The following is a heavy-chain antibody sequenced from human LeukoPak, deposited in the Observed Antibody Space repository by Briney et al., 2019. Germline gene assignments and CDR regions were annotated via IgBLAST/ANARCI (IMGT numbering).Heavy chain of an antibody. CDR3: AKPRDYYDSSGYYAWFDP. J-gene: IGHJ5*02. Sequence: GGSLRLSCAASGFTFSSYAMSWVRQAPGKGLEWVSAISGSGGSTYYADSVKGRFSISRDNSKNTLYLQMNSLRAEDTAVYYCAKPRDYYDSSGYYAWFDPWGQGTLVTVSS. CDR2: ISGSGGST. D-gene: IGHD3-22*01. V-gene: IGHV3-23*01. CDR1: GFTFSSYA.